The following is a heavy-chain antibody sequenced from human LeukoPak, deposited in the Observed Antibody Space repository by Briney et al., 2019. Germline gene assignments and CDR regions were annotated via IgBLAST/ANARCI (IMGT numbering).Heavy chain of an antibody. CDR1: GFTFGDYA. V-gene: IGHV3-49*03. J-gene: IGHJ4*02. CDR2: IRSKAYGGTT. CDR3: TRDLGYCSSTSCHR. D-gene: IGHD2-2*01. Sequence: GGSLRLSCTASGFTFGDYAMSWFRQAPGKGLEWVGFIRSKAYGGTTEYAASVKGRFTISRDDSKSIAYLQMNSLKTEDTAVYYCTRDLGYCSSTSCHRWGQGTLVTVSS.